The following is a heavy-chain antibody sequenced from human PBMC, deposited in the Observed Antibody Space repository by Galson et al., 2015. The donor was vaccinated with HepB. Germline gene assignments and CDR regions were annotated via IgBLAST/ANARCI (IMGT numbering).Heavy chain of an antibody. J-gene: IGHJ4*02. V-gene: IGHV3-48*03. CDR3: ARDSSFYYGSGTFLQRLDY. D-gene: IGHD3-10*01. CDR1: GFTFRSYD. CDR2: ITSSSDAI. Sequence: LRLSCAASGFTFRSYDMNWVRQAPGKGLEWISCITSSSDAIYYADSVKGRFTISRDNANNLLYLQLNSLRADDTAVYYCARDSSFYYGSGTFLQRLDYWGQGTLVSVSS.